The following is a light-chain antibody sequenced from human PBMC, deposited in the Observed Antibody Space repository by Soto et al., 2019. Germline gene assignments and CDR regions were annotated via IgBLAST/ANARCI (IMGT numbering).Light chain of an antibody. CDR3: RHNGSSPPIP. CDR2: GAS. CDR1: QSVSSSY. J-gene: IGKJ5*01. V-gene: IGKV3-20*01. Sequence: EIVLTQSPGTLSLSPGERATLSCRASQSVSSSYLAWYQQKPGQAPRLLIYGASSRATGIPDRFSGSGSGTDFTLTISSLELKDFEVYYCRHNGSSPPIPFAQGTRLELK.